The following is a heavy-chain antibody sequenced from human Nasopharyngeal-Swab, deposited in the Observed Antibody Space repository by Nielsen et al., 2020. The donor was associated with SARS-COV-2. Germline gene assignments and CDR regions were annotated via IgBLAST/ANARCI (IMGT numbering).Heavy chain of an antibody. CDR3: AKDRVIYGSGYYSMDV. J-gene: IGHJ6*03. Sequence: GGSLRLSCAASGFTFRSYGMHWVRQAPGKGMEWVAFIRYDGSNKDYADSVKGRFTISRDKSKNTLYLQMNSLRAEDTAVYYCAKDRVIYGSGYYSMDVWGKGTTVTVSS. V-gene: IGHV3-30*02. CDR1: GFTFRSYG. D-gene: IGHD3-10*01. CDR2: IRYDGSNK.